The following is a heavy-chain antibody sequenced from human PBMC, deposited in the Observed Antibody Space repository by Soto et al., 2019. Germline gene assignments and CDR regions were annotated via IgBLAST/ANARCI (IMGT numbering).Heavy chain of an antibody. V-gene: IGHV3-23*01. CDR1: GFIYGNTA. D-gene: IGHD6-25*01. Sequence: EVQLLESGGTLVQPGGSLRLSCAASGFIYGNTAMSWVRQAPGKGLEWVSAVSAGGAKAYYADSLKGRFTISRDNSKSTLFLGMSSLRAEDTAVYYCAKQGAVITAIDCWGQGTLVTVSS. CDR3: AKQGAVITAIDC. J-gene: IGHJ4*02. CDR2: VSAGGAKA.